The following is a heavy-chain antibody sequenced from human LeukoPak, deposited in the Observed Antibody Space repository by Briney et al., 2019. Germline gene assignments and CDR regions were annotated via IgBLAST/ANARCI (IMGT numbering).Heavy chain of an antibody. V-gene: IGHV4-4*02. J-gene: IGHJ4*02. CDR1: GGAISSSNW. D-gene: IGHD1-26*01. CDR3: ARYSGSYRNFDY. CDR2: IFHGGST. Sequence: PSETLSLTCTVSGGAISSSNWWSWVRQPPGKGLEWIGEIFHGGSTNYNPSLKSRVTISVDTSKNQFSLKLSSVTAADTAVYYRARYSGSYRNFDYWGQGTLVTVSS.